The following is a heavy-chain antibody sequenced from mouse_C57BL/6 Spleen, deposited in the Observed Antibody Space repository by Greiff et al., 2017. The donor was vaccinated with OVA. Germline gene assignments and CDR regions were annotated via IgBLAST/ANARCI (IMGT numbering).Heavy chain of an antibody. D-gene: IGHD3-2*02. CDR3: ARKGTAQATTWFAY. V-gene: IGHV1-66*01. J-gene: IGHJ3*01. Sequence: VKLMESGPELVKPGASVKISCKASGYSFTSYYIHWVKQRPGQGLEWIGWIYPGSGNTKYNEKFKGKATLTADTSSSTAYMQLSSLTSEDSAVYYCARKGTAQATTWFAYWGQGTLVTVSA. CDR2: IYPGSGNT. CDR1: GYSFTSYY.